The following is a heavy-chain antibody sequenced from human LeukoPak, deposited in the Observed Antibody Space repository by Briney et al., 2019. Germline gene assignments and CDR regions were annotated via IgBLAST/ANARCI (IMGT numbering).Heavy chain of an antibody. V-gene: IGHV3-23*01. CDR1: EFTFSIYA. D-gene: IGHD6-13*01. CDR2: ISGSGDST. CDR3: AKHGGAYSSSWYVVY. Sequence: PGGSLRLSCAASEFTFSIYAMTWVRQAPGRGLEWVSSISGSGDSTYYADSMKGRFTISRDNSKNTLYLQMNSLRAEDTAVYYCAKHGGAYSSSWYVVYWGQGTLVTVSS. J-gene: IGHJ4*02.